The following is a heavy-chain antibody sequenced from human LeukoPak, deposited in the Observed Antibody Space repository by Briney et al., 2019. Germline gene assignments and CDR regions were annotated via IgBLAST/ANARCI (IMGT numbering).Heavy chain of an antibody. CDR2: ISSXTYV. CDR1: GFTFSSYT. Sequence: GGSLRLSRAASGFTFSSYTMNXXRQAPGKGLEWVSSISSXTYVYYADSVKGRFTISRDNAKNSLYLQMNSLRAEDTAVYYCARDRDLYFDYWGQGTLVTVSS. V-gene: IGHV3-21*01. CDR3: ARDRDLYFDY. D-gene: IGHD3-10*01. J-gene: IGHJ4*02.